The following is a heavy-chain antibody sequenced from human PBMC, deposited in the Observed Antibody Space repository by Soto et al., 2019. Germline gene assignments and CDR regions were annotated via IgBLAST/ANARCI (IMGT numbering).Heavy chain of an antibody. V-gene: IGHV3-30-3*01. Sequence: QVQLVESGGGVVQPGRSLRLSCAASGFTFSSYAMHWVRQAPGKGLEWVAVISYDGSNQYYADSVKGRFTISRDNSKNTLYLHMHSLRVEDRAVYYCARDPDDAGWYFDLWGRGTLVTVFS. CDR2: ISYDGSNQ. D-gene: IGHD1-1*01. CDR1: GFTFSSYA. CDR3: ARDPDDAGWYFDL. J-gene: IGHJ2*01.